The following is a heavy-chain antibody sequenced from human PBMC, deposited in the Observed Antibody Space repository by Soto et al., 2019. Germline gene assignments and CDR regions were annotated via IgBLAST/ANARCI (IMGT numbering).Heavy chain of an antibody. V-gene: IGHV3-30*18. J-gene: IGHJ6*02. CDR3: AKGQLVVRYYYGMDV. Sequence: QVQLVESGGGVVQPGRSLRLSCAASGFTFSSYGMHWVRQAPGKGLEWVAVISYDGSNKYYADSVKGRFTISRDNSKNTLYLQMNSLRAEDTAVYYCAKGQLVVRYYYGMDVWGQGTTVTVSS. D-gene: IGHD6-13*01. CDR1: GFTFSSYG. CDR2: ISYDGSNK.